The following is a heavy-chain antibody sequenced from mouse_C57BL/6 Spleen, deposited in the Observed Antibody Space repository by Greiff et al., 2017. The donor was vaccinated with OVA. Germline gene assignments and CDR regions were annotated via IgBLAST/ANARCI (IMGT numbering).Heavy chain of an antibody. CDR1: GYTFTSYW. V-gene: IGHV1-55*01. CDR3: ARKGTMITTFFDY. D-gene: IGHD2-4*01. J-gene: IGHJ2*01. Sequence: VQLQQPGAELVKPGASVKMSCKASGYTFTSYWITWVKQRPGQSLEWIGDIYPGSGSTNYNEKFKSKATLTVDTSSSTASMQLSSLTSEDSAVYYCARKGTMITTFFDYWGKGTTLTVSS. CDR2: IYPGSGST.